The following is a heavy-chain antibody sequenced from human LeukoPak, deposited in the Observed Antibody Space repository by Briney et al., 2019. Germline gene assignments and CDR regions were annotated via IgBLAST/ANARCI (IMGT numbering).Heavy chain of an antibody. D-gene: IGHD4-17*01. CDR1: GFTFSSQW. Sequence: GGSLRLSCAVSGFTFSSQWMSWVRQAPGKGLEWVAYIKEDGSEKFYVDSVKGRLTVSRDNAKNSLYLEMSSLRAEDTAVYYCARDWASVTQASLDYWGQGTLVTVSS. CDR3: ARDWASVTQASLDY. J-gene: IGHJ4*02. V-gene: IGHV3-7*03. CDR2: IKEDGSEK.